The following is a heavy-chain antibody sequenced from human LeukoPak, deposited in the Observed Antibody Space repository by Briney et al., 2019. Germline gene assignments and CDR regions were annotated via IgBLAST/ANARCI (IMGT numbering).Heavy chain of an antibody. CDR3: ASRLLVRGVISF. CDR1: GGSISNYY. D-gene: IGHD3-10*01. Sequence: SETLSLTCTVSGGSISNYYWSWIRQPPGKGLEWIGYIYYSGSTNYNPSLKSRATISVDTSKNQFSLKLSSVTAADTAVYYCASRLLVRGVISFWGQGTLVTVSS. CDR2: IYYSGST. J-gene: IGHJ4*02. V-gene: IGHV4-59*12.